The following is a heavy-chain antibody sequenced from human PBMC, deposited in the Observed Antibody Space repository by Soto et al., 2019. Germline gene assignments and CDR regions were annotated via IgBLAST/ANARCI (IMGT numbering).Heavy chain of an antibody. V-gene: IGHV3-11*01. Sequence: GGSLRLSCAASGFTFSDYYMSWIRQAPGKGLEWVSYISSSGSTIYYADSVKGRFTISRDNAKNSLYQQMNSLRAEDTAVYYCARASTGYSSSWYTGKYFDYWGQGTLVTVSS. CDR1: GFTFSDYY. CDR2: ISSSGSTI. CDR3: ARASTGYSSSWYTGKYFDY. J-gene: IGHJ4*02. D-gene: IGHD6-13*01.